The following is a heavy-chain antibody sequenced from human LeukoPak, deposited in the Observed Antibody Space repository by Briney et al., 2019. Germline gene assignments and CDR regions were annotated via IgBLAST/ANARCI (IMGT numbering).Heavy chain of an antibody. V-gene: IGHV3-33*01. CDR2: IWYDGSNK. Sequence: PGRSLRLSCAASGFTFSSYGMHWVRQAPGKGLEWVAVIWYDGSNKYYGDPVKGRFTISRDNSKNTVYLQMNSLRVDDTAVYYCARASYCSGGSCYSDYWGQGTLVTVSS. D-gene: IGHD2-15*01. J-gene: IGHJ4*02. CDR1: GFTFSSYG. CDR3: ARASYCSGGSCYSDY.